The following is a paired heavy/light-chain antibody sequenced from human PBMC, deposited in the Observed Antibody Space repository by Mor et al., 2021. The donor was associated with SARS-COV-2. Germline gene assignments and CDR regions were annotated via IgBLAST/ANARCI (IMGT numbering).Heavy chain of an antibody. Sequence: EVQLVESGGGLVQPGGSLRLSCVASGFTFSSYDMHWVRQVTGKGLEWVSLIGTAGDTYYPGSVKGRFTISRENAKNTLYLQMNSLRDGDTAVYYCAREQFGEGGWYGLDVWGQGTTVTVSS. CDR3: AREQFGEGGWYGLDV. CDR1: GFTFSSYD. J-gene: IGHJ6*02. D-gene: IGHD3-10*01. CDR2: IGTAGDT. V-gene: IGHV3-13*01.
Light chain of an antibody. V-gene: IGLV1-40*01. J-gene: IGLJ3*02. Sequence: QSVLTQPPSVSGAPGQRVTISCTGSSSNIGASYGVHWYQHLPGTAPKLLIYGDTNRPSGVPDRFSGSKSGTSASLAITGLQAEDEADYYCQSYDSSLRGSVFGGGTKLTVL. CDR3: QSYDSSLRGSV. CDR2: GDT. CDR1: SSNIGASYG.